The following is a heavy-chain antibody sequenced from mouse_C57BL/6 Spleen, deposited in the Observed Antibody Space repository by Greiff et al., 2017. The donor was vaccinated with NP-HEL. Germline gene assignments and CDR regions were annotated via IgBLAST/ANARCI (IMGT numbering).Heavy chain of an antibody. CDR2: ISDGGSYT. Sequence: DVMLVESGGGLVKPGGSLKLSCAASGFTFSSYAMSWVRQTPEKRLEWVATISDGGSYTYYPDNVKGRFTISRDNAKNNLYLQMSHLKSEDTAMYYCARDGDYDYEGYYFDYWGQGTTLTVSS. CDR1: GFTFSSYA. V-gene: IGHV5-4*01. D-gene: IGHD2-4*01. J-gene: IGHJ2*01. CDR3: ARDGDYDYEGYYFDY.